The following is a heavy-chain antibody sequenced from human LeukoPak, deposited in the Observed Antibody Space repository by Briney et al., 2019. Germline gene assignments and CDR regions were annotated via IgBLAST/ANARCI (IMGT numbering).Heavy chain of an antibody. CDR3: ARGLGGYSSGYYCALGY. CDR2: MNPNSGNT. CDR1: GYTFTSYD. Sequence: ASVKVSCKASGYTFTSYDINWVRQATGQGLEWMGWMNPNSGNTGYAQKFQGRVTMTRNTSISTAYMELSSLRSEDTAVYYCARGLGGYSSGYYCALGYWGQGTLVTVSS. D-gene: IGHD3-22*01. J-gene: IGHJ4*02. V-gene: IGHV1-8*01.